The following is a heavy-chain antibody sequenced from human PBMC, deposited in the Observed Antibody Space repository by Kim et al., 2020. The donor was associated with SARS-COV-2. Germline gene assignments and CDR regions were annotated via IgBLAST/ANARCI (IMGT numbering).Heavy chain of an antibody. V-gene: IGHV4-31*03. CDR1: GGSISSGGYY. CDR3: ARLRITMIVVVDAFDI. Sequence: SETLSLTCTVSGGSISSGGYYWSWIRQHPGKGLEWIGYIYYSGSTYYNPSLKSRVTISVDTSKNQFSLKLSSVTAADTAVYYCARLRITMIVVVDAFDICGQGTMVNVSS. D-gene: IGHD3-22*01. J-gene: IGHJ3*02. CDR2: IYYSGST.